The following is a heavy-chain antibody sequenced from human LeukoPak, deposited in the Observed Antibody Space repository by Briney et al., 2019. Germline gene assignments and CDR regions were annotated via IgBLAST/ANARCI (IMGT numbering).Heavy chain of an antibody. J-gene: IGHJ4*02. CDR1: GGSISSYY. V-gene: IGHV4-59*01. CDR2: IYYSGCT. CDR3: ARSSVLWFGELGRDYYFDY. D-gene: IGHD3-10*01. Sequence: SETLSLTCTVSGGSISSYYWSWIRQPPGKGLEWIGYIYYSGCTNYNPSLKSRVTISVDTSKNQFSLKLSSVTAAGTAVYYCARSSVLWFGELGRDYYFDYWGQGTLVTVSS.